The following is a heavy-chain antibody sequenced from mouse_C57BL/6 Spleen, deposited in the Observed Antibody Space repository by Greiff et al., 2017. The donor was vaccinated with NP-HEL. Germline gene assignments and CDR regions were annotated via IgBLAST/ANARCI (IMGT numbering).Heavy chain of an antibody. J-gene: IGHJ2*01. CDR2: IDPETGGT. D-gene: IGHD1-1*01. V-gene: IGHV1-15*01. CDR1: GYTFTDYE. CDR3: TRSVTTVVAKGFDY. Sequence: VQLQQSGAELVRPGASVTLSCKASGYTFTDYEMHWVKQTPVHGLEWIGAIDPETGGTAYNQKFKGKAILTADKSSSTAYMELRSLTSEDSAVYYCTRSVTTVVAKGFDYWGQGTTLTVSS.